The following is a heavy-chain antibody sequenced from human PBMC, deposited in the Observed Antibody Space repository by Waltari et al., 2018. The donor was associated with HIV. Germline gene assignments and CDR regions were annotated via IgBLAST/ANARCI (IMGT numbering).Heavy chain of an antibody. J-gene: IGHJ4*02. CDR3: AREGGSYSSSWSDRVDY. CDR2: IYYRGST. Sequence: QVQLQESGPGLVKPSQTLSLTCTVPGGSISSGGYYWCRIRQPTGKGLEWIGYIYYRGSTYYNPSLKSRVTISVETSKNQFSLKLSSVTAADTAVYYCAREGGSYSSSWSDRVDYWGQGTLVTVSS. D-gene: IGHD6-13*01. V-gene: IGHV4-31*03. CDR1: GGSISSGGYY.